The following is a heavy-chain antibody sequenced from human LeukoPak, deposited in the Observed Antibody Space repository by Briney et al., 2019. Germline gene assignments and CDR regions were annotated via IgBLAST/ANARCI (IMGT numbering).Heavy chain of an antibody. Sequence: SETLSLTCTVSGGSISSYYWSWIRQPAGKGLEWIGRIYTSGSTNYNPSLKSRVTMSVDTSKNQFSLKLSSATAADTAVCYCAVNKYYYDSSGYYFQDYWGQGTLVTVSS. V-gene: IGHV4-4*07. CDR2: IYTSGST. D-gene: IGHD3-22*01. J-gene: IGHJ4*02. CDR1: GGSISSYY. CDR3: AVNKYYYDSSGYYFQDY.